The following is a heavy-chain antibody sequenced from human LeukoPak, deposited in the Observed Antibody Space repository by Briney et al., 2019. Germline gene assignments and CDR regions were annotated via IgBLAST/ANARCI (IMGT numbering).Heavy chain of an antibody. J-gene: IGHJ6*03. CDR1: GYTFTSYY. V-gene: IGHV1-46*01. CDR3: ARDREGGLVVVPSYYMDV. CDR2: INPSGGST. D-gene: IGHD3-22*01. Sequence: ASVKVSCKASGYTFTSYYMHWVRQAPGQGLEWMGIINPSGGSTSYAQKFQGRVTMTRDMSTSTVYKELSSLRSEDTAVYYCARDREGGLVVVPSYYMDVWGKGTTVTVSS.